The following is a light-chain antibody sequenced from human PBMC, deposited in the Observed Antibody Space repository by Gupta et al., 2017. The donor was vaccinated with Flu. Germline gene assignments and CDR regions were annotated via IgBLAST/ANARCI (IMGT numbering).Light chain of an antibody. J-gene: IGKJ2*01. Sequence: NWSPPIPYHHPTSLVSEVSTRDSGVPYRFSGSGSGTDFTLKISRVEAEDVGVYYCMQATHWLYTFGQGTKLEIK. V-gene: IGKV2-30*01. CDR3: MQATHWLYT. CDR2: EVS.